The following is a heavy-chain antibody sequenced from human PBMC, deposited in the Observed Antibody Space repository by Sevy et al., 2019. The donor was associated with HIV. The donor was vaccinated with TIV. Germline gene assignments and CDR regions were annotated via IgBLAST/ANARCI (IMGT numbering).Heavy chain of an antibody. J-gene: IGHJ4*02. D-gene: IGHD2-15*01. Sequence: ASVKVSCKVSGYTLIEFSMHWVRQAPGKGLEWMGGFDPEVGETIYAQRFQGRVTMTEDTSTDTAYMELSSLRSEDTAVYYCATGLPGEYVDCSSCYSDYFAYWGQGTLVTVSS. CDR2: FDPEVGET. V-gene: IGHV1-24*01. CDR3: ATGLPGEYVDCSSCYSDYFAY. CDR1: GYTLIEFS.